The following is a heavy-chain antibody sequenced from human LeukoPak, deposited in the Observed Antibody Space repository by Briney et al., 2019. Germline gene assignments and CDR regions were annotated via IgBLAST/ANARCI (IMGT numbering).Heavy chain of an antibody. CDR1: GGFFSGYY. Sequence: SETLSLTCAVYGGFFSGYYWSWIRQPPGKGLEWIREINHSVTTNYNPSLKSRVTISEDTSKNQFFRKLSAVTAGATAVYYGARDDSSGYSDYWGQGTLVTVSS. D-gene: IGHD3-22*01. CDR3: ARDDSSGYSDY. V-gene: IGHV4-34*01. CDR2: INHSVTT. J-gene: IGHJ4*02.